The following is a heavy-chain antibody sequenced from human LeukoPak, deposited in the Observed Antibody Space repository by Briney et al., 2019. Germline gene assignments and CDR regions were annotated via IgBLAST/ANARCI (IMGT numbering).Heavy chain of an antibody. CDR2: IYTSGST. V-gene: IGHV4-4*07. CDR1: GGSISSYY. CDR3: AREDGSGIRYNYYYYYMDV. J-gene: IGHJ6*03. Sequence: PSETLSLTCTVSGGSISSYYWSWIRQPAGKGLEWIGRIYTSGSTNYNPSLKSRVTMSVDTSKNQFSLKLSSVTAADTAVYYCAREDGSGIRYNYYYYYMDVWGKGTTVTISS. D-gene: IGHD3-10*01.